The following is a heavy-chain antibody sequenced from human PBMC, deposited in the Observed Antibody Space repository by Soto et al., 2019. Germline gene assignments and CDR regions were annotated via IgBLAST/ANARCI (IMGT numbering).Heavy chain of an antibody. D-gene: IGHD3-10*01. CDR2: IYYSGST. CDR1: GGSISSSSYY. Sequence: QLQLQESGPGLVKPSETLSLTCTVSGGSISSSSYYWGWIRQPPGKGLEWIGSIYYSGSTYYNPSLKIRVTISVDTSKNQFSLKLSSVTAADTAVYYCASPAITMVRGVNRGAFDYWGQGTLVTVSS. V-gene: IGHV4-39*01. J-gene: IGHJ4*02. CDR3: ASPAITMVRGVNRGAFDY.